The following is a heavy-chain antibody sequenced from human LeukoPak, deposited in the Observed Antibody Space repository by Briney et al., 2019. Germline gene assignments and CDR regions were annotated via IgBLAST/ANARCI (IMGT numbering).Heavy chain of an antibody. D-gene: IGHD6-6*01. J-gene: IGHJ4*02. V-gene: IGHV3-7*01. CDR2: IKQDGSEK. CDR3: ARDYLAARPMIPLDY. Sequence: GGSLRLSCAASGFTFSSYAMSWVRQAPGKGLEWVANIKQDGSEKYYVDSVKGRFTISRDNAKNSLYLQMNSLRAEDTAVYYCARDYLAARPMIPLDYWGQGTLVTVSS. CDR1: GFTFSSYA.